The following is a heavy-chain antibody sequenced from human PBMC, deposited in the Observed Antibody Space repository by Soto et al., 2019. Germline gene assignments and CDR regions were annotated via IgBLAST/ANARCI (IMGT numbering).Heavy chain of an antibody. CDR1: GGSISSGGYY. Sequence: SETLSLTCTVSGGSISSGGYYWSWIRQHPGKGLEWIGYIYYSGSTYYNPSLKSRVTISVDTSKNQFSLKLSSVTAADTAVYYCARAGATAMVSYIPWFDPWGQGTLVTVSS. D-gene: IGHD5-18*01. CDR3: ARAGATAMVSYIPWFDP. J-gene: IGHJ5*02. V-gene: IGHV4-31*03. CDR2: IYYSGST.